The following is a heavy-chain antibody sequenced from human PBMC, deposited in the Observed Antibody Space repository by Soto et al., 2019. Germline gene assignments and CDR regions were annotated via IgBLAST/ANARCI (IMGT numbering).Heavy chain of an antibody. D-gene: IGHD6-6*01. Sequence: QVQLVQSGAEVKKPGSSVKVSCKASGGTFSSYAISWVRQAPGQGLEWMGGIIPIFGTANYAQKFQGRVTSTADESTSTAYMELSSLRSEDTAVYYCARSYSSSSLYYFDYWGQGTLVTVSS. CDR3: ARSYSSSSLYYFDY. J-gene: IGHJ4*02. V-gene: IGHV1-69*12. CDR1: GGTFSSYA. CDR2: IIPIFGTA.